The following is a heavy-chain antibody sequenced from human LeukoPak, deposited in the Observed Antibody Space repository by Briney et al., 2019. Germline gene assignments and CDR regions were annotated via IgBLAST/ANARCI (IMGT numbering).Heavy chain of an antibody. Sequence: GGSLRLSCAASGFTFSDYSMNWVRQAPGKGLEWVSSISSSSSYIYYADSVKGRFTISRDNAKNSLYLQMNSLRAEDTAVYYCARDGRDTAMVTAAGDDYWGQGTLVTVSS. V-gene: IGHV3-21*01. CDR2: ISSSSSYI. CDR1: GFTFSDYS. D-gene: IGHD5-18*01. J-gene: IGHJ4*02. CDR3: ARDGRDTAMVTAAGDDY.